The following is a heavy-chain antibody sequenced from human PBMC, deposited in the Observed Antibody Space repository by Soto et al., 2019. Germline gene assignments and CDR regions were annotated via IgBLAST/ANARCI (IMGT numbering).Heavy chain of an antibody. D-gene: IGHD3-3*01. CDR2: IYYSGST. J-gene: IGHJ5*02. Sequence: SETLSLTCTVSGGSISSYYWSWIRQPPGKGLEWIGYIYYSGSTNYNPSLKSRVTISVDTSKNQFSLKLSSVTAADTAVYYCARETGDFWSGYPSGHWFDPWGQGNLVTVCS. CDR1: GGSISSYY. CDR3: ARETGDFWSGYPSGHWFDP. V-gene: IGHV4-59*01.